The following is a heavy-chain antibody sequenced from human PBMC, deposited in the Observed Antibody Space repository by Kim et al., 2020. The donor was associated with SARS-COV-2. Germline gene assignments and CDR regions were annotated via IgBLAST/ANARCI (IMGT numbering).Heavy chain of an antibody. CDR2: ST. CDR3: ARDEYDTIDY. V-gene: IGHV1-46*01. J-gene: IGHJ4*02. Sequence: STSYAQKFQGRVTMTRDTSTSTVYMELSSLRSEDTAVYYCARDEYDTIDYWGQGTLVTVSS. D-gene: IGHD6-6*01.